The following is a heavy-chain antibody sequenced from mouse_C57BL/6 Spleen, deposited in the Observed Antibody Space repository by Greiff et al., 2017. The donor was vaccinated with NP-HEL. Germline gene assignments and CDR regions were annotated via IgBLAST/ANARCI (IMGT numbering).Heavy chain of an antibody. CDR1: GYTFTSYW. CDR3: ARWGTAQAPYYFDY. Sequence: QVQLQQPGAELVKPGASVKLSCKASGYTFTSYWMHWVKQRPGQGLEWIGMIHPNSGSTNYNEKFKSKATLTVDKSSSTAYMQLSSLTSEDSAVYYWARWGTAQAPYYFDYWGQGTTLTVSS. V-gene: IGHV1-64*01. D-gene: IGHD3-2*02. CDR2: IHPNSGST. J-gene: IGHJ2*01.